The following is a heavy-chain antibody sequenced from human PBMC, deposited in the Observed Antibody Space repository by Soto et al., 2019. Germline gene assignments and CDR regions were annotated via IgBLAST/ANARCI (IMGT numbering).Heavy chain of an antibody. D-gene: IGHD3-9*01. CDR2: IYYSGST. J-gene: IGHJ5*02. Sequence: LQLQESGPGLVKPSETLSLTCTVSGGSISSSSYYWGWIRQPPGKGLEWIGSIYYSGSTYYDPSLKIRVTISVDTSKNQFSLKLSSVTAADTAVYYCATRYFDWLSPFDPWGQGTLVTVSS. V-gene: IGHV4-39*01. CDR3: ATRYFDWLSPFDP. CDR1: GGSISSSSYY.